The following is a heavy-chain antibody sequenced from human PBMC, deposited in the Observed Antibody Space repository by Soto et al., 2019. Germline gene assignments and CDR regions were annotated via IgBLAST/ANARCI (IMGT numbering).Heavy chain of an antibody. D-gene: IGHD5-12*01. V-gene: IGHV3-30*18. CDR3: SKDWGRGVEEIVTPI. J-gene: IGHJ4*02. CDR1: GFTFNSYG. Sequence: GGSLRLSCAASGFTFNSYGMHWVRQAPGKGLEWLAVTSYDGRNQFYADSVKGRFTISRDNSKNTLFLQMNILGTEDTAVYYFSKDWGRGVEEIVTPIWGLGTLVTVSS. CDR2: TSYDGRNQ.